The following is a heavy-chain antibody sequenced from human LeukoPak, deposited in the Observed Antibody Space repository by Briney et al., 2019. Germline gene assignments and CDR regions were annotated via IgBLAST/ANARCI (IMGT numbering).Heavy chain of an antibody. V-gene: IGHV5-51*01. CDR3: ARRIGYCSSTSCRGGAFDI. J-gene: IGHJ3*02. D-gene: IGHD2-2*01. CDR2: IYPGDSDT. Sequence: GESLKISCKGSGYSFTSYWIGWVRQMPGKGLEWMGIIYPGDSDTRYSPSFQGQDTISADKSISTAYLQWSSLKASDTAMYYCARRIGYCSSTSCRGGAFDIWGQGTMVTVSS. CDR1: GYSFTSYW.